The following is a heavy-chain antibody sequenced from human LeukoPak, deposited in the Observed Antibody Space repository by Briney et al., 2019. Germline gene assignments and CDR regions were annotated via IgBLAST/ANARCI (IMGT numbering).Heavy chain of an antibody. J-gene: IGHJ4*02. CDR1: GGSISSDNYS. Sequence: KPSETLSLTCTVSGGSISSDNYSWSWIRQPAGKGLEWIGRVYTSGSTNYNPSLKSRVTISVDTSKNQFSLKLSSVTAADTAVYYCAISYSGSYLQIFDYWGQGTLVTVSS. CDR3: AISYSGSYLQIFDY. CDR2: VYTSGST. V-gene: IGHV4-61*02. D-gene: IGHD1-26*01.